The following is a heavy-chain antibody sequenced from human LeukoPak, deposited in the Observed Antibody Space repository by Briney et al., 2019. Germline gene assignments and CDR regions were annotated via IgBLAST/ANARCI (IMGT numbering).Heavy chain of an antibody. CDR3: ARGEYCSSTSCYHYYYYYMDV. Sequence: ASVKVSCKASGGTFSSYAISWVRQAPGQGLEWMGRIIPILGTANYAQKFQGRVTITADKSTSTAYMELSSLRSEDTAVYYCARGEYCSSTSCYHYYYYYMDVWGKGTTVTVSS. D-gene: IGHD2-2*01. V-gene: IGHV1-69*04. CDR2: IIPILGTA. J-gene: IGHJ6*03. CDR1: GGTFSSYA.